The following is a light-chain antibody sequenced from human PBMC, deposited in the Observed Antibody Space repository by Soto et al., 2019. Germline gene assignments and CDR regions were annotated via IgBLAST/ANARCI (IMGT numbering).Light chain of an antibody. J-gene: IGKJ1*01. CDR3: QQYGSSGT. V-gene: IGKV3-20*01. CDR2: GAS. CDR1: QSVSNNY. Sequence: EIVLTQSPGTLSLSPGERATLSCRASQSVSNNYLTWYQQKPGQAPRLLVYGASNRATGIPDRFSGSGSGTDFTLTISRREPENFAVYYCQQYGSSGTFVQGTKVEIK.